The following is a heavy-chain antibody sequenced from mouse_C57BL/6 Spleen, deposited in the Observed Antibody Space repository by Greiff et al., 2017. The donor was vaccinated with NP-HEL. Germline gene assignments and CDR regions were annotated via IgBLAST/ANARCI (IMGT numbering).Heavy chain of an antibody. CDR1: GYAFSSYW. D-gene: IGHD2-3*01. CDR3: ARSPTDGYYVGSGY. V-gene: IGHV1-80*01. Sequence: QVQLQQSGAELVKPGASVKISCKASGYAFSSYWMNWVKQRPGKGLEWIGQIYPGDGDTNYNGKFKGKATLTADKSSSTAYMQLSSLTSEDSAVYFCARSPTDGYYVGSGYWGQGTTLTVSS. CDR2: IYPGDGDT. J-gene: IGHJ2*01.